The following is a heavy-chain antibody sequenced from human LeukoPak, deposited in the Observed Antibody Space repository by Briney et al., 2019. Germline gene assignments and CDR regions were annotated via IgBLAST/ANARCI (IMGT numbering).Heavy chain of an antibody. J-gene: IGHJ4*02. V-gene: IGHV4-39*01. CDR3: XXXXXXMXRGVIFFDY. D-gene: IGHD3-10*01. Sequence: XXXSGGSXXSSSYYWGWIRQPPGKGLEWIGSIYYSGSTYYNPSLKSRVTISVDTSKNEFSLKLRSVTAADTAVYXXXXXXXXMXRGVIFFDYWGQGTLVTVSS. CDR2: IYYSGST. CDR1: GGSXXSSSYY.